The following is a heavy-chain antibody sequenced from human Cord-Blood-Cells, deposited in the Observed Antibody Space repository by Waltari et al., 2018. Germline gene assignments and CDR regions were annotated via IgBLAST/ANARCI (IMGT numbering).Heavy chain of an antibody. V-gene: IGHV1-2*02. CDR3: ARVGESGSYYLFDY. CDR2: INPNSGGT. CDR1: GYTFTRSY. Sequence: QVQLLQSGAEVKKPGPSVKVPCKSSGYTFTRSYMHRVRQAPGQGLEWKGWINPNSGGTNNEQKFQGRLTMTRDTSISTADMELSRLRSDDTAVYYCARVGESGSYYLFDYWGQGTLVTVSS. D-gene: IGHD1-26*01. J-gene: IGHJ4*02.